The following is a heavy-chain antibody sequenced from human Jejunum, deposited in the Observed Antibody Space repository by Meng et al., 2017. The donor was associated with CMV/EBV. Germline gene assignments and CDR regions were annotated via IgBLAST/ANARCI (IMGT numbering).Heavy chain of an antibody. J-gene: IGHJ4*02. CDR2: MNPNRGTT. V-gene: IGHV1-8*01. Sequence: QGQLVQSGAEGKKPGASVKVSCKASGYTFTSYDINWVRQGTGQGLEWMGWMNPNRGTTGYAQKFQGRVTMTRNISKSTAYMDLSSLRSEDTAVYYCATGVADFEYWGQGTLVTVSS. D-gene: IGHD6-19*01. CDR1: GYTFTSYD. CDR3: ATGVADFEY.